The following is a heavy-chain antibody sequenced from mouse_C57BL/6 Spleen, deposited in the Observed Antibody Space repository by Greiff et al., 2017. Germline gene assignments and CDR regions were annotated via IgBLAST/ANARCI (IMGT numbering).Heavy chain of an antibody. V-gene: IGHV1-64*01. CDR1: GYTFNSYW. D-gene: IGHD1-1*01. Sequence: QVQLKQPGAELVKPGASVKLSCKASGYTFNSYWMHWVKQRPGQGLEWIGMIHPKSGSTNYDAKFKSKATMTVDKSSSTAYLQLSSLTSEDSAVFYCAGSPRYCNSYAFAYWGQGTLVTVSA. CDR3: AGSPRYCNSYAFAY. J-gene: IGHJ4*01. CDR2: IHPKSGST.